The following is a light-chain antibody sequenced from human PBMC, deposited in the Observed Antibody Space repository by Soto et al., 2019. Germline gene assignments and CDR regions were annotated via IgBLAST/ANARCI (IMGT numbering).Light chain of an antibody. J-gene: IGKJ1*01. V-gene: IGKV3-15*01. Sequence: EIVMTQSPATLSVSPGERATLSCRASQSVSSNLALYQQKPGQAPRLLIYGASTRATGIPARFSGSGSSTEFTLNISSLQSEDFAVYYCQQYNNWPPWTFGQGTKVEIK. CDR3: QQYNNWPPWT. CDR1: QSVSSN. CDR2: GAS.